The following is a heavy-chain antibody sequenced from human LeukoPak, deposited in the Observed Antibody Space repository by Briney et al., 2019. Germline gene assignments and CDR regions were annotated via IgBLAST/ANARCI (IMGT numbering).Heavy chain of an antibody. V-gene: IGHV1-2*02. Sequence: ASVKVSCKTSGYRFLDYFLHWVRQAPGQRPEWVGWINPLSGATKFAPKFQGRVAMTTDTSVTGYLHLYTLRSDDTAIYYCAAQTHPLHVPTFIFHSWGLGTLITVSS. CDR2: INPLSGAT. CDR1: GYRFLDYF. J-gene: IGHJ4*02. CDR3: AAQTHPLHVPTFIFHS. D-gene: IGHD4-11*01.